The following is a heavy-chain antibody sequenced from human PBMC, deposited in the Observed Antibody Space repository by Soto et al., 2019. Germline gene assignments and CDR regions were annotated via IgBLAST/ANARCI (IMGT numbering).Heavy chain of an antibody. D-gene: IGHD2-15*01. CDR2: ISYDGSNK. Sequence: PRLSCAASGFTFSSYAMHWVRQAPGKGLEWVAVISYDGSNKYYADSVKGRFTISRDNSKNTLYLQMNSLRAEDTAVYYCARDPKPLGYCSGGSCYGAFDIWGQGTMVTVSS. CDR1: GFTFSSYA. CDR3: ARDPKPLGYCSGGSCYGAFDI. J-gene: IGHJ3*02. V-gene: IGHV3-30-3*01.